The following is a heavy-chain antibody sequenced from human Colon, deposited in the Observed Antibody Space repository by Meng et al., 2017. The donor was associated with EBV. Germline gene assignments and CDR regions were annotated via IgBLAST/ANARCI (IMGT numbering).Heavy chain of an antibody. V-gene: IGHV4-30-4*01. CDR3: ARNYYFDY. CDR1: GGSINSGDYC. J-gene: IGHJ4*02. Sequence: QVRVQGAGPGLVKPSQTRSLTCTVSGGSINSGDYCWSWIRQPPGKGLEWIGYIYYTGSTYYNPSLKSRVTISMDTSKNQFSLRLSSVTAADTAVYYCARNYYFDYWGQGTLVTVSS. CDR2: IYYTGST.